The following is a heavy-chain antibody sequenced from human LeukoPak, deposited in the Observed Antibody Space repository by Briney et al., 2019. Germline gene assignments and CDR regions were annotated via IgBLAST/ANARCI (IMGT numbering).Heavy chain of an antibody. CDR3: ARGHVTRTDGRVDYFDY. J-gene: IGHJ4*02. CDR1: GGSISSHY. CDR2: IYYSGST. D-gene: IGHD1-7*01. V-gene: IGHV4-59*11. Sequence: SETLSLTCTVSGGSISSHYWSWIRQPPGKGLEWIGYIYYSGSTNYNPSLKSRVTISVDTSKNQFSLKLSSVTAADTAVYYCARGHVTRTDGRVDYFDYWGQGTLVTVSS.